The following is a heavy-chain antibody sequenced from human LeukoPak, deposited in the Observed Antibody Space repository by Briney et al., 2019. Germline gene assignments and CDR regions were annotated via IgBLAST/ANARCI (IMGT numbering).Heavy chain of an antibody. Sequence: GGSLRLSCAASGFTFSSYWLTWVRQAPGKGLEWVSSISTGSSYIYYADSVKGRFTISRDNAKNSLYLQMNSLRAEDTAVYYCAALIAVAGYDAFDIWGQGTMVTVSS. J-gene: IGHJ3*02. V-gene: IGHV3-21*01. CDR2: ISTGSSYI. CDR1: GFTFSSYW. CDR3: AALIAVAGYDAFDI. D-gene: IGHD6-19*01.